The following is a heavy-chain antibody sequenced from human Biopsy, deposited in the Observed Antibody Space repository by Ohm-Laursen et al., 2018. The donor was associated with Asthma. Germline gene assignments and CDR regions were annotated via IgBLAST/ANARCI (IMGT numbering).Heavy chain of an antibody. CDR2: INPSGGDT. V-gene: IGHV1-46*01. CDR3: ARHPYNFGGFDY. D-gene: IGHD5-24*01. J-gene: IGHJ4*02. Sequence: GASVKVSCKASGYTFTNYYIHWVRQAPGQGLEWVGIINPSGGDTSYPQKFQGRVSVTMDTSTGTAYMELRSLRSDDTAVYYCARHPYNFGGFDYWGQGSLVLVSS. CDR1: GYTFTNYY.